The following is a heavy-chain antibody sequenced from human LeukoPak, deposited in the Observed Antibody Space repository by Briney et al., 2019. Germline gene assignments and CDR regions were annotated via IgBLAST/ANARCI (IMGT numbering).Heavy chain of an antibody. CDR1: GFTFSSYW. J-gene: IGHJ4*02. D-gene: IGHD3-10*01. CDR3: ARGYYGSGSFHFY. CDR2: IKQDGSEK. Sequence: GGSLRLSCAASGFTFSSYWMSWVRQAPGKGLEWVANIKQDGSEKYYVDSVKGRFTISRDNAKNSLYLQMNSLRDEDTAVYYCARGYYGSGSFHFYWGQGTLVTVSS. V-gene: IGHV3-7*01.